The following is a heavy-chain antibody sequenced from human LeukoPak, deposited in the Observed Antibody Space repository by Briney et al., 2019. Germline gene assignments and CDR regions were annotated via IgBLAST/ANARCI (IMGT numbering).Heavy chain of an antibody. CDR3: ARDYGYNNDWFGAPFDY. CDR1: GFTFSSYW. V-gene: IGHV3-7*01. CDR2: IKEDGGEK. Sequence: GGSLRLSCAASGFTFSSYWMTWVRQAPGKGLEWVASIKEDGGEKYNVDSVKGRFTSSRDNAKNSLHLQMNSLTAEDTGVYYCARDYGYNNDWFGAPFDYWGQGTLVTVSS. J-gene: IGHJ4*02. D-gene: IGHD3-9*01.